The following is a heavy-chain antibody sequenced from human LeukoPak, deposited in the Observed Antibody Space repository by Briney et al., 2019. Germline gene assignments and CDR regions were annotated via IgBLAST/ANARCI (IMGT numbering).Heavy chain of an antibody. CDR1: GYTFTGYY. CDR2: INPNSGGT. V-gene: IGHV1-2*02. Sequence: ASVKVSCKASGYTFTGYYMHCVRQAPGQGLEWMGWINPNSGGTNYAQKFQGRVTMTRDTSISTAYMELSRLRSDDTAVYYCARSDYGDYGYYFDYWGQGTLVTVSS. CDR3: ARSDYGDYGYYFDY. D-gene: IGHD4-17*01. J-gene: IGHJ4*02.